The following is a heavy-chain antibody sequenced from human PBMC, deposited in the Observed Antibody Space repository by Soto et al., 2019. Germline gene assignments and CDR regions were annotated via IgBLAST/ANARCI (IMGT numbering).Heavy chain of an antibody. Sequence: LSLTCSVSGADISTYSWTWIRQPAGKGLEWIGRIYTSASINYNPSLKGRVTLSVDTSTNQVSLRLASVTAADTAIYYCARDREAGYNFYYGMDAWGQGTTVTVSS. CDR2: IYTSASI. V-gene: IGHV4-4*07. D-gene: IGHD6-19*01. J-gene: IGHJ6*02. CDR1: GADISTYS. CDR3: ARDREAGYNFYYGMDA.